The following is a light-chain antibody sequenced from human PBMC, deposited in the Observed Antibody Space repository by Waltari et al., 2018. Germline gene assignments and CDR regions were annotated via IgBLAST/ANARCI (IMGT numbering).Light chain of an antibody. CDR2: QAS. Sequence: EIVLTQSPATLSLSPGERVTLSCRASQSVGSYLAWYQQQPGQAPRLLIHQASTRAACTPARFSGSGSGTDFTFTSSSLEPEDFAVYYCQQRGSWPPAFGGGTKVEIK. CDR3: QQRGSWPPA. V-gene: IGKV3-11*01. CDR1: QSVGSY. J-gene: IGKJ4*01.